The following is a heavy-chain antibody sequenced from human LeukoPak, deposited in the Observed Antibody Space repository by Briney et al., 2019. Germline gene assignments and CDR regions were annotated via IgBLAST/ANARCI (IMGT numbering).Heavy chain of an antibody. J-gene: IGHJ4*02. CDR1: GFTFSSYG. V-gene: IGHV3-21*01. Sequence: PGGSLRLSCAASGFTFSSYGMHWVRQAPGKGLEWVSSFTSRSRSIYYADSVKGRFTISRDNAKNSLYLQMDNLRADDTAVYYCARAGLYSTSGLEYWGQGTLVTVSS. CDR2: FTSRSRSI. CDR3: ARAGLYSTSGLEY. D-gene: IGHD2-2*01.